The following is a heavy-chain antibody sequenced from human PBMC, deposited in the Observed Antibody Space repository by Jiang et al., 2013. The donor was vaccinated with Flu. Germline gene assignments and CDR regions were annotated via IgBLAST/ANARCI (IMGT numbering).Heavy chain of an antibody. J-gene: IGHJ4*02. CDR3: AHWALTRVYFDY. D-gene: IGHD4-23*01. V-gene: IGHV2-5*01. Sequence: SLKSRLTITKDTSKNQVVLTMTNMDPVDTATYYCAHWALTRVYFDYWGQGTLVTVSS.